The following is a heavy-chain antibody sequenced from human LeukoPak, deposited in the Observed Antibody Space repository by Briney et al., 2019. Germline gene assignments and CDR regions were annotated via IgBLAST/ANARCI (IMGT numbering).Heavy chain of an antibody. CDR2: IYYSGST. J-gene: IGHJ5*02. Sequence: SETLSLTCTVSGGSISSYYWSWIRQPPGKGLEWIAYIYYSGSTNYNPSPKSRFTISVDTSKNQFSLKRSSVTAADTAVYYCARGGSGSFNWFDPWGQGTLVTVSS. D-gene: IGHD1-26*01. CDR3: ARGGSGSFNWFDP. V-gene: IGHV4-59*01. CDR1: GGSISSYY.